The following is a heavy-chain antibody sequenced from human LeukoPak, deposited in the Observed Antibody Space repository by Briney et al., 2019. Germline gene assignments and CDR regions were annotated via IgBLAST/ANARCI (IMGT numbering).Heavy chain of an antibody. Sequence: GGTLRLSCAASGITFSSYGMSWVRQAPGKGLEWVSSISSTGGTTYYADSVKGRFTISRDNSKNTLYLQMNSLRAEDTAIYYCARDLDWGAFDAWGQGTLVTVSS. CDR3: ARDLDWGAFDA. CDR2: ISSTGGTT. J-gene: IGHJ5*02. CDR1: GITFSSYG. V-gene: IGHV3-23*01. D-gene: IGHD3-9*01.